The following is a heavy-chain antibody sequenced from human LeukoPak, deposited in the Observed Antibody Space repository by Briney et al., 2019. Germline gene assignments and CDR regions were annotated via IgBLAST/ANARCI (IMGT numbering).Heavy chain of an antibody. CDR3: ARDGAYCGGDCYYFDY. CDR2: ISVDSNYL. CDR1: GFTFNTYS. Sequence: PGGSLRLSCAASGFTFNTYSMNWVRQAPGKGLEWISSISVDSNYLYYVDSLRGRFTVSRDNTKNSLYLQMNRLRAEDTAVYYCARDGAYCGGDCYYFDYWGQGTLVTVSS. J-gene: IGHJ4*02. D-gene: IGHD2-21*01. V-gene: IGHV3-21*01.